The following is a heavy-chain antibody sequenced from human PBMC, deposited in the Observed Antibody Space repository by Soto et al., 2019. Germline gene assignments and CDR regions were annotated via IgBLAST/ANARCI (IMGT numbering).Heavy chain of an antibody. D-gene: IGHD6-19*01. CDR1: GFTFSNAW. Sequence: GGSLRLSCAASGFTFSNAWMSWVRQAPGKGLEWVGRIKSKTDGGTTDYAAPVKGRFTISRDDSKNTLYLQMNSLKTEDTAVYDCTTDRGIAVAGTGYWGQGTLVTVSS. CDR2: IKSKTDGGTT. V-gene: IGHV3-15*01. CDR3: TTDRGIAVAGTGY. J-gene: IGHJ4*02.